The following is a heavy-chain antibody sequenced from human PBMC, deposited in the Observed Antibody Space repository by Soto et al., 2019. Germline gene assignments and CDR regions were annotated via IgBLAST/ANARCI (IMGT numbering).Heavy chain of an antibody. Sequence: QITLNESGPALVKPTQTLTLTCTFSGFSLNTRDVGVGWIRQPPGKALEWLGVVYWDDDKTYRPSLNSRLTITKDTPKTQVVLRMTKMAPVYTATYYCAHCRGGVASFWGQGTLVTVSS. J-gene: IGHJ4*02. D-gene: IGHD3-16*01. CDR3: AHCRGGVASF. V-gene: IGHV2-5*02. CDR1: GFSLNTRDVG. CDR2: VYWDDDK.